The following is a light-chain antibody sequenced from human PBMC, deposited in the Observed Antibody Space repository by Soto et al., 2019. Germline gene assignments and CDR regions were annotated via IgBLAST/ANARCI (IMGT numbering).Light chain of an antibody. CDR3: RQYGPSPI. J-gene: IGKJ5*01. CDR2: GAS. Sequence: EIVLTQSPGTLSLFPGERATLSCRASQSLITRSLAWYQQKPGQAPRLLIYGASSRATGIRDRFSGSGSGTDFTLTISRLEPEDFAVYAYRQYGPSPIFGQRTRLEIK. CDR1: QSLITRS. V-gene: IGKV3-20*01.